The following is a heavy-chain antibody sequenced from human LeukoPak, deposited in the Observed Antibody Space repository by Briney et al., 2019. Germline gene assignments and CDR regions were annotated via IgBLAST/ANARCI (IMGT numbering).Heavy chain of an antibody. CDR3: ARLPFWSGYPDY. D-gene: IGHD3-3*01. J-gene: IGHJ4*02. CDR1: GGSISSYY. V-gene: IGHV4-59*08. Sequence: SETLSLTCTVSGGSISSYYWSWIRQPPGKGLEWIGYIYYSGSTNYNPSLKSRVTISVDTSKNQFSLKLSSVTAADTAVYYCARLPFWSGYPDYWGQGTLVTVSS. CDR2: IYYSGST.